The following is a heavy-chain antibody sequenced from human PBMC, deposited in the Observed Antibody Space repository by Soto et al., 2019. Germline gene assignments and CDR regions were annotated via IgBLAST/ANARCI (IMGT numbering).Heavy chain of an antibody. J-gene: IGHJ4*02. D-gene: IGHD2-15*01. Sequence: GGSLRLSCAASGFTFSSYAMHWVRQAPGKGLEYVSAISSNGGSTYYANSVKGRFTISRDNSKNTLYLQMGSLRAEDMAVYYCARQGSGSYYFVYWGQGTLVTVSS. V-gene: IGHV3-64*01. CDR3: ARQGSGSYYFVY. CDR2: ISSNGGST. CDR1: GFTFSSYA.